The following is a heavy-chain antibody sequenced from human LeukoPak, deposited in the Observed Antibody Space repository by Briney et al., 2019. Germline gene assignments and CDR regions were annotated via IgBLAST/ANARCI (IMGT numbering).Heavy chain of an antibody. D-gene: IGHD6-6*01. Sequence: GGSLRLSCAASGFTFDDYAMHWVRQAPGKGLEWVAFIRYDGSNKYYADSVKGRFTISRDNSKNTLYLQMNSLRAEDTAVYYCAKDEYSSSPLDYWGQGTLVTVSS. CDR1: GFTFDDYA. CDR2: IRYDGSNK. J-gene: IGHJ4*02. V-gene: IGHV3-30*02. CDR3: AKDEYSSSPLDY.